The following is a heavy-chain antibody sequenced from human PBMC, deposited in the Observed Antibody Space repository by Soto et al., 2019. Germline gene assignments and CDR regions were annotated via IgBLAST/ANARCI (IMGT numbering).Heavy chain of an antibody. V-gene: IGHV4-30-4*01. D-gene: IGHD6-6*01. CDR3: ARGVYRPSDLGY. Sequence: SETLSLTCTVSGGSISSGDYYWSWIRQPPGKGLEWIWYIYYSGSTYYNPSLKSRVTISVDTSKNQFSLKLSSVTAADTAVYYCARGVYRPSDLGYWGQGTLVTVSS. CDR1: GGSISSGDYY. J-gene: IGHJ4*02. CDR2: IYYSGST.